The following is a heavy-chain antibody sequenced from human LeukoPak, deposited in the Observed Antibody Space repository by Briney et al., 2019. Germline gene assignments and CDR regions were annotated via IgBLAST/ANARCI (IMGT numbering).Heavy chain of an antibody. V-gene: IGHV3-30*02. CDR1: GFTFSSYG. CDR3: AKGGGRRPPGSSSEDY. CDR2: IRYDGSNK. J-gene: IGHJ4*02. Sequence: GGSLRLSCAASGFTFSSYGMHWVRQAPGKGLEWVAFIRYDGSNKYYADSVKGRFTISRDNSKNTLYLQMKSLRAEDTAVYYCAKGGGRRPPGSSSEDYWGQGTLVTVSS. D-gene: IGHD6-13*01.